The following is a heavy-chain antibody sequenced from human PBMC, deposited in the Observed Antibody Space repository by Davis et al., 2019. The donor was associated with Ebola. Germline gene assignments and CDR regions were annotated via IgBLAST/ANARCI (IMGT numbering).Heavy chain of an antibody. D-gene: IGHD6-13*01. CDR1: GGSVSSCCYY. J-gene: IGHJ5*02. V-gene: IGHV4-61*01. Sequence: MPSETLSLTCTVSGGSVSSCCYYWSWIRQPPGKGLEWIGYIYYSGSTNYNPSLKSRVTISVDTSKNQFSLKLSSVTAADTAMYYCARRGTSSWYAGWFDPWGQGTLVTVSS. CDR2: IYYSGST. CDR3: ARRGTSSWYAGWFDP.